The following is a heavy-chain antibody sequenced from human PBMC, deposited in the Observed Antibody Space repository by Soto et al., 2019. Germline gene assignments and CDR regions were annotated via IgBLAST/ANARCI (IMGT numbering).Heavy chain of an antibody. Sequence: TLSLTCTGSGGSIRSYHWRWIRQPPGKGLEWIGYIYYSGSTNYNPSLKSRVTISVDTSKNQFSLKLSSVTAADTAVSYCARAPSGVAGLLDAFEIWGQVTMVIVSS. V-gene: IGHV4-59*01. J-gene: IGHJ3*02. CDR1: GGSIRSYH. CDR2: IYYSGST. D-gene: IGHD6-19*01. CDR3: ARAPSGVAGLLDAFEI.